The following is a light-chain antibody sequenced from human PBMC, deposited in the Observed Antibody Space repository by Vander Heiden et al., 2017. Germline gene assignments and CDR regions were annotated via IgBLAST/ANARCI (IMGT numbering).Light chain of an antibody. J-gene: IGLJ3*02. CDR1: LLAKKY. CDR2: KDD. V-gene: IGLV3-27*01. Sequence: SHELTQPSSVSVSPGQTATITCSGDLLAKKYVRWFQQKPGQAPLLVIYKDDGRPSGIPERFSGSSSGTTVTLTISGAQVEDEADYYCFSLGDNNRGVFGGGTKLTVL. CDR3: FSLGDNNRGV.